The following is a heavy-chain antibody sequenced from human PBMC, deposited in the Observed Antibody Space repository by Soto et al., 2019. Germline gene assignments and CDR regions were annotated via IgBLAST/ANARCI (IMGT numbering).Heavy chain of an antibody. CDR3: ASPREDYDFWSGYTLGS. D-gene: IGHD3-3*01. CDR1: GYTFTSYY. Sequence: ASVKVSCKASGYTFTSYYMHWVRQAPGQGLEWMGIINPSGGSTSYAQKFQGRVTMTRDTSTSTVYMELSSLRSEDTAVYYCASPREDYDFWSGYTLGSWGQGTLVTGSS. J-gene: IGHJ5*02. CDR2: INPSGGST. V-gene: IGHV1-46*01.